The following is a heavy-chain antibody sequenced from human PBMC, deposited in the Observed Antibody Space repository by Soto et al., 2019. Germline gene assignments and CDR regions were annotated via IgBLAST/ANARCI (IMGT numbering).Heavy chain of an antibody. J-gene: IGHJ4*02. CDR1: GFSLSTSGVG. Sequence: QITLKESGPSLVKPTQTLTLTCTFSGFSLSTSGVGVGWIRQPPGKALEWLALISWDDDKRYDPSLKSRLTIPKDTPKNQVVLTMTTMDPVDTATYYCAHTRVGSGFEKWYYIDYWGQGTLVTVSS. CDR3: AHTRVGSGFEKWYYIDY. V-gene: IGHV2-5*05. CDR2: ISWDDDK. D-gene: IGHD1-26*01.